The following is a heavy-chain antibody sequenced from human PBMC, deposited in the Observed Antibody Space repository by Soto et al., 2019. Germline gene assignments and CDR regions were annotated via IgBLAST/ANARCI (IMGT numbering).Heavy chain of an antibody. J-gene: IGHJ4*02. CDR2: IYYSGST. CDR1: GGSISSSSFH. V-gene: IGHV4-39*01. D-gene: IGHD3-10*01. CDR3: ARSHYGSGSYIYYCDY. Sequence: SETLSLTCTVSGGSISSSSFHWGWIRQPPGKGLEWIGSIYYSGSTYYSPSLKSRVTISVDTSKNQFSLKLTSVTAADTAVYYCARSHYGSGSYIYYCDYWGQGALVTVSS.